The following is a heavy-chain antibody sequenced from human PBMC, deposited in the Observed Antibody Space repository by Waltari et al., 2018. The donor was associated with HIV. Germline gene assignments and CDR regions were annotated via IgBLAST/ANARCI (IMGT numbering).Heavy chain of an antibody. J-gene: IGHJ4*02. CDR1: RIQFSNNA. CDR3: ARVPLDILTGFDPYYFES. Sequence: EVQLVEVGGGLVQRGGSLRASCAGSRIQFSNNAMSCVSQSPGKGLEWVSSISASGTRTYYADSVKGRLTVSRDNSKNTLNLQMSSLRAEDTAVYYCARVPLDILTGFDPYYFESWGQGTLVTVSS. V-gene: IGHV3-23*04. D-gene: IGHD3-9*01. CDR2: ISASGTRT.